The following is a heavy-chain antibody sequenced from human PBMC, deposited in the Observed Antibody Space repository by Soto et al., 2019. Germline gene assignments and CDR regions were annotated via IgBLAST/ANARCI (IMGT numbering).Heavy chain of an antibody. J-gene: IGHJ5*02. CDR1: GGSISSGGYY. CDR3: ASQSRFCSTTSCFGWWFDP. V-gene: IGHV4-31*03. CDR2: IYYSGST. D-gene: IGHD2-2*01. Sequence: PSETLSLTCTVSGGSISSGGYYWSWIRQHPGKGLEWIGYIYYSGSTYYNPSLKSRVTISVDTSKNQFSLKLSSVTAADTAVYYCASQSRFCSTTSCFGWWFDPWAQGTLVTVSS.